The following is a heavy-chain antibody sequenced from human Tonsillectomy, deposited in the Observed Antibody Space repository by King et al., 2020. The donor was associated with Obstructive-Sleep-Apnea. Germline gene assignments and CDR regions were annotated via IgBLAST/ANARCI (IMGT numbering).Heavy chain of an antibody. J-gene: IGHJ4*02. D-gene: IGHD6-19*01. CDR2: ISYDGSNK. CDR3: AKGHGWYYFDY. CDR1: GFTFSSYG. V-gene: IGHV3-30*18. Sequence: VQLVESGGGVVQPGRSLRLSCAASGFTFSSYGMHWVRQAPGKGLEWVAVISYDGSNKYYADSGKGRFTISRENSKNTLYLKMNSRRGEDTAVYYCAKGHGWYYFDYWGQGTLVTVSS.